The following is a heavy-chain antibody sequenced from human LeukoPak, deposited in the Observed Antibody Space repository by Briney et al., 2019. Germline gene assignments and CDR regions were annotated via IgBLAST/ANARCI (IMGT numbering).Heavy chain of an antibody. J-gene: IGHJ5*02. CDR1: GFTFSNYA. CDR2: VSDSGRSA. Sequence: GGSLRLSCAASGFTFSNYAMSWVRQAPGKGLEWVSGVSDSGRSAYYADSVQGRFIIARDNSKNTLYLQMNSLRVEDTAAYFCAQNQWEFPAWGQGTLVTVSS. D-gene: IGHD1-26*01. CDR3: AQNQWEFPA. V-gene: IGHV3-23*01.